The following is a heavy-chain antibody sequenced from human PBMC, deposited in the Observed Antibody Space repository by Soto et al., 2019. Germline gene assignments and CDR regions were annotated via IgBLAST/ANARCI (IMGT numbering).Heavy chain of an antibody. J-gene: IGHJ4*02. CDR2: IYPGDSDT. CDR1: GYSFTSYW. V-gene: IGHV5-51*01. CDR3: ARRLAAAGAGIIDY. D-gene: IGHD6-13*01. Sequence: ESLKISCKGSGYSFTSYWIGCVRQMPGKGLEWMGIIYPGDSDTRYSPSFQGQVTISADKSISTAYLQWSSLKASDSAMYYCARRLAAAGAGIIDYWGQGTLVTVSS.